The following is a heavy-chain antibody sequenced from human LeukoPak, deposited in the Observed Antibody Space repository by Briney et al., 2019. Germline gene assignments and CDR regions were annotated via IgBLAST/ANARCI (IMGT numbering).Heavy chain of an antibody. D-gene: IGHD1-26*01. J-gene: IGHJ5*02. CDR1: GVTVSNSY. CDR3: ARQVRRDGRGGFDP. CDR2: LYSAGYI. Sequence: GGSLRLSCAASGVTVSNSYMRWLRQAPGKGLEWVSVLYSAGYISYADSVKGRFTISRDESKNTLYLQMDSLRAEDTAVYYCARQVRRDGRGGFDPWGPGTLVTVSS. V-gene: IGHV3-53*01.